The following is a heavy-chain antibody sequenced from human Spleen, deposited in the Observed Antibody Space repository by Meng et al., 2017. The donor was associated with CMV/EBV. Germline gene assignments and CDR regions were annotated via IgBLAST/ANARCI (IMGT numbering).Heavy chain of an antibody. Sequence: FTFTNYAMSWVRQGPGKGLEWVSAISGAGGSKYYAGSVKGRFTISRDKSKNTVFLQMGSLRAEDTAIYYCAKTPVEVVPINAYFDLWGQGTLVTVSS. CDR3: AKTPVEVVPINAYFDL. V-gene: IGHV3-23*01. J-gene: IGHJ4*02. CDR1: FTFTNYA. CDR2: ISGAGGSK. D-gene: IGHD3-22*01.